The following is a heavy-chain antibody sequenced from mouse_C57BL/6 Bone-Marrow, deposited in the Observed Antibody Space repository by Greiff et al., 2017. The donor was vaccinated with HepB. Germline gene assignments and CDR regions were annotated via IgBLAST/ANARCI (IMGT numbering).Heavy chain of an antibody. CDR2: IYPGSGST. V-gene: IGHV1-55*01. CDR3: AREGYYGSSYGWYFDV. D-gene: IGHD1-1*01. J-gene: IGHJ1*03. CDR1: GYTFTSYW. Sequence: VQLQQPGAELVKPGASVKMSCKASGYTFTSYWITWVKQRPGQGLEWIGDIYPGSGSTNYNEKFKSEATLTVDTSSSTAYMQLSSLTSEDSAVYYCAREGYYGSSYGWYFDVWGTGTTVTVSS.